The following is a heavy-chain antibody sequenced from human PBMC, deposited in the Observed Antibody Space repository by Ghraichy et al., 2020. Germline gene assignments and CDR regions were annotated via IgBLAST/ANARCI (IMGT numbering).Heavy chain of an antibody. Sequence: GGSLRLSCVGSGFTFSSYSMNWVHQSPGKGLEWVSYITSSSRSIFYADSVKGRFTISRDNAQNSLSLQMNSLRDEDTAVYYCARGSRVVRFFYYDGMDVWGQGTTVTVSS. CDR3: ARGSRVVRFFYYDGMDV. D-gene: IGHD4-23*01. J-gene: IGHJ6*02. CDR1: GFTFSSYS. CDR2: ITSSSRSI. V-gene: IGHV3-48*02.